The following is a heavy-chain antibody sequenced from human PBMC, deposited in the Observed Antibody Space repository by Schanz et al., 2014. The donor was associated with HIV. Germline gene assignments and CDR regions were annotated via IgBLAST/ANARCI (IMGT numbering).Heavy chain of an antibody. V-gene: IGHV3-7*01. CDR3: TGGLYYDSVPLDP. CDR1: GFRFSDFW. J-gene: IGHJ5*02. Sequence: DVQLVESGGGLVQSGGSLRLSCVASGFRFSDFWMNWVRLIPGKGLEWVANINQDASTIRYVDSVKGRFTISRDNAKNSLHLQMNSLRGDDTAVYYCTGGLYYDSVPLDPWGQGTLVTVSS. CDR2: INQDASTI. D-gene: IGHD3-22*01.